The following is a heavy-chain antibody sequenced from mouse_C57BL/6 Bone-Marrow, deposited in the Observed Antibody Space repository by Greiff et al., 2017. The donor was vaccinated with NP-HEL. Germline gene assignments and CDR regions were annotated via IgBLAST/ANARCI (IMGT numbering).Heavy chain of an antibody. CDR1: GYTFTSYW. CDR3: ADYYGSSPEDFDV. Sequence: QVQLKQPGAELVKPGASVKLSCKASGYTFTSYWMHWVKQRPGQGLEWIGMIHPNSGSTNYNEKFKSKATLTVDKSSSTAYMQLSSLTSEDSAVYYCADYYGSSPEDFDVWGTGTTVTVSS. D-gene: IGHD1-1*01. V-gene: IGHV1-64*01. CDR2: IHPNSGST. J-gene: IGHJ1*03.